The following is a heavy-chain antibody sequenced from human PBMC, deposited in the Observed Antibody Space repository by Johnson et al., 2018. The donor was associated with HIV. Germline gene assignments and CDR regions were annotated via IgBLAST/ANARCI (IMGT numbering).Heavy chain of an antibody. Sequence: VQLVESGGGVVQPGGSLRLSCAASGFTVSSNYMSWVRQAPGKGLEWVSVIYSGGSTYYADSVKGRFTISRDNSKNTLYLQMNSLRAEDTAVYSCASTNIAAPTGSDAFDIWGQGTMVTVSS. D-gene: IGHD6-13*01. J-gene: IGHJ3*02. CDR2: IYSGGST. CDR1: GFTVSSNY. CDR3: ASTNIAAPTGSDAFDI. V-gene: IGHV3-66*02.